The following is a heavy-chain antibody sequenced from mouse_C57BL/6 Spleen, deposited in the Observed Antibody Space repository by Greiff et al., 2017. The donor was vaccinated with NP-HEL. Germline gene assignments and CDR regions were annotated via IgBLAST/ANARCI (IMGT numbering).Heavy chain of an antibody. J-gene: IGHJ3*01. D-gene: IGHD1-1*01. CDR3: ARWDTTVVANRFAY. V-gene: IGHV1-64*01. CDR2: IHPNSGST. Sequence: QVQLQQPGAELVKPGASVKLSCKASGYTFTSYWMHWVKQRPGQGLEWIGMIHPNSGSTNYNEKFKSKATLTVDKSSSTAYMQLSSLTSEDSAVYYCARWDTTVVANRFAYWGQVTLVTVSA. CDR1: GYTFTSYW.